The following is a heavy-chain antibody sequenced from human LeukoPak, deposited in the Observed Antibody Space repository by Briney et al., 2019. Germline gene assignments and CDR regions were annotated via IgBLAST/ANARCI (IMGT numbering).Heavy chain of an antibody. D-gene: IGHD1-26*01. V-gene: IGHV3-15*01. CDR1: GFTFSSYG. Sequence: AGGSLRLSCAASGFTFSSYGMHWVRQAPGKGLEWVGRIKSKTDGGTTDYAAPVKGRFTISRDDSKSTLYLQMNSLKTEDTAVYYCTTDSLIVGARFDYWGQGTLVTVSS. CDR2: IKSKTDGGTT. J-gene: IGHJ4*02. CDR3: TTDSLIVGARFDY.